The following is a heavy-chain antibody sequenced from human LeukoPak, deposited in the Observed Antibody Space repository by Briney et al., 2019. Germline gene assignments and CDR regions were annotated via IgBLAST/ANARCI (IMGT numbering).Heavy chain of an antibody. D-gene: IGHD3-10*01. J-gene: IGHJ4*02. V-gene: IGHV3-23*01. CDR1: GNSFRNYA. CDR2: LRGNDET. Sequence: GGSLRLSCVASGNSFRNYAMSWVRQAPARGPEWVSSLRGNDETFYADSVKGRFTLTRDDSRNTVFLQLNNLRVEDTAIYYCARASWVSDPDAVRWGQGTQVTVSS. CDR3: ARASWVSDPDAVR.